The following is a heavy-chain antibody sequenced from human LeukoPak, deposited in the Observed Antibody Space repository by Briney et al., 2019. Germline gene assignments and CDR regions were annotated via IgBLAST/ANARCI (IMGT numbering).Heavy chain of an antibody. J-gene: IGHJ4*02. Sequence: ASVKVSCKASGYTFTSYGISWVRQAPGQGLEWMGWISAYNGNTNYAQKLQGRVTMTTDTSTSTAYMELRSLRSDDTAVYYCARDLEGYSSSSGLTDYWGQGTLVTVSS. CDR3: ARDLEGYSSSSGLTDY. V-gene: IGHV1-18*01. CDR2: ISAYNGNT. D-gene: IGHD6-6*01. CDR1: GYTFTSYG.